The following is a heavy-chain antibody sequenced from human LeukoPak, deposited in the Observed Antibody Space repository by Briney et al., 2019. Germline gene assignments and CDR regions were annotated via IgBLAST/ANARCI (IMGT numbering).Heavy chain of an antibody. D-gene: IGHD6-19*01. CDR1: GGSISSGSYY. CDR2: IYPSGST. V-gene: IGHV4-61*02. J-gene: IGHJ5*02. Sequence: SETLSLTRTVSGGSISSGSYYWSWIRQPAGKGLEWIGRIYPSGSTNYNPSLKSRVTISVDTSKNQFSLKLSSVTAADTAVYYCARVIAVAGTYWFDPWGQGTLVTVSS. CDR3: ARVIAVAGTYWFDP.